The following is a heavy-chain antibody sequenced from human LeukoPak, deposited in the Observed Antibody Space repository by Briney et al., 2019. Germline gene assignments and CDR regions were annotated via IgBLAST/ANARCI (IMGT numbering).Heavy chain of an antibody. D-gene: IGHD3-9*01. V-gene: IGHV4-39*01. CDR3: ARLPTGYPNWFDP. J-gene: IGHJ5*02. CDR1: GFTFSSYA. CDR2: INYGGSGST. Sequence: NSGGSLRLSCAASGFTFSSYAMSWVRQAPGKGLEWIGNINYGGSGSTYHNPSLKSRVTISVDTSRSQFSLKLNSVTAADTAVYYCARLPTGYPNWFDPWGQGTLVTVSS.